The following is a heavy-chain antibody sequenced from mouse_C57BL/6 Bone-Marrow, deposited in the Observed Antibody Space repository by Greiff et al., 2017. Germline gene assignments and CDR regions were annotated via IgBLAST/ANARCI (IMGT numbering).Heavy chain of an antibody. CDR2: IFPGSGST. J-gene: IGHJ1*03. CDR3: ARSGGYGSWYFDV. CDR1: GYTFTGYW. V-gene: IGHV1-9*01. D-gene: IGHD1-1*01. Sequence: QVQLQQSGAELMKPGASVKLSCTATGYTFTGYWIEWVKQRPGHGLEWIGEIFPGSGSTNYNEKFKGKATFTADTSSTTAYMQLSSLTTEDSASYYCARSGGYGSWYFDVWGTGTTVTVSS.